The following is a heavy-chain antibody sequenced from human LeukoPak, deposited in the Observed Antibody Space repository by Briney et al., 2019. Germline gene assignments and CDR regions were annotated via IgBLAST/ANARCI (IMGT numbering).Heavy chain of an antibody. CDR3: ARDLKMGYSSGRYSWGTGSSNDY. CDR2: IKPSGGST. D-gene: IGHD6-19*01. Sequence: GASVKVSCKASGYTFTSYFMHWVRQAPGQGLEWMGIIKPSGGSTTYAQKFQGRVTITRDMSTSTVYMELSSLRSEDTAVYYCARDLKMGYSSGRYSWGTGSSNDYWGQGTLVTVSS. V-gene: IGHV1-46*01. CDR1: GYTFTSYF. J-gene: IGHJ4*02.